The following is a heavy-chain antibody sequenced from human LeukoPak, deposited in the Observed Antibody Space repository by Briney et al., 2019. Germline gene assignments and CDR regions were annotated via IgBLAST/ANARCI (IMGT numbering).Heavy chain of an antibody. CDR3: ARDHNYAFDN. CDR1: GFPFIEYS. D-gene: IGHD1-1*01. CDR2: IGIDSGNT. Sequence: GGSLRLSCTASGFPFIEYSMNWVRQVPGKGLEWISYIGIDSGNTKYADSVRGRFTISADKAKNSLYLQMNSLRVEDTAVYYCARDHNYAFDNWGQGALVSVAS. J-gene: IGHJ4*02. V-gene: IGHV3-48*01.